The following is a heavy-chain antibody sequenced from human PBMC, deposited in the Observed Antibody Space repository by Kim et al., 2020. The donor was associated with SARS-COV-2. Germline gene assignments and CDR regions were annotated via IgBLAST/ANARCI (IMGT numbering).Heavy chain of an antibody. V-gene: IGHV4-39*01. D-gene: IGHD4-17*01. J-gene: IGHJ4*02. CDR2: T. CDR3: ARATAVTSIDQ. Sequence: TYYHPSLKSRVSMSLDMSKNQFSLKLSSVTAADTAVFYCARATAVTSIDQWGQGTLVTVSS.